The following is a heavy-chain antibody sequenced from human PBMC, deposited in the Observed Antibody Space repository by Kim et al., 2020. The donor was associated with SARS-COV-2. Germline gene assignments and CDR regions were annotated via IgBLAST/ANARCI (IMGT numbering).Heavy chain of an antibody. J-gene: IGHJ4*02. Sequence: PTLTSRDTISVDTSKNQFSLKLSSVTAADTAVYYCARDKVSISGSSLIDYWGQGTLVTVSS. V-gene: IGHV4-31*02. D-gene: IGHD3-10*01. CDR3: ARDKVSISGSSLIDY.